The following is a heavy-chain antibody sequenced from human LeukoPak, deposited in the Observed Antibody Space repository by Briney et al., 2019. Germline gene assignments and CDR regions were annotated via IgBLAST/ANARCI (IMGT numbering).Heavy chain of an antibody. J-gene: IGHJ4*02. Sequence: GGSLRLSCAASGFSFSDYSINWFRQAPGKGLEWVSYITGTSSTIYYADSMKGRFTVSRDNAKNSLFLHMNSLRAEDTAVYYCVCRIGGAPQWGQGTLVTVSS. CDR1: GFSFSDYS. D-gene: IGHD1-26*01. CDR2: ITGTSSTI. V-gene: IGHV3-48*01. CDR3: VCRIGGAPQ.